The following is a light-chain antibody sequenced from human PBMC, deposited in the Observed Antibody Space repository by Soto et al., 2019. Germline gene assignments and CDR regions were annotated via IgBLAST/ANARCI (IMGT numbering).Light chain of an antibody. Sequence: DIVLTQSPDSLAVSLGEPATINCKTIQSALFSSSNKNYIAWYQRRPGQPLKLLFYWASTRASGVPDRFSASGSGTAFTLTISSLQPEDASIYYCQQYFSIPMFTFAQGTKLQIK. CDR3: QQYFSIPMFT. V-gene: IGKV4-1*01. CDR2: WAS. CDR1: QSALFSSSNKNY. J-gene: IGKJ2*01.